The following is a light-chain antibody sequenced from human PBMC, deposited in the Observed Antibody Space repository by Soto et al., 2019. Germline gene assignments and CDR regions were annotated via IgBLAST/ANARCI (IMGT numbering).Light chain of an antibody. CDR3: QQYNNWPLT. J-gene: IGKJ4*01. CDR2: GAS. Sequence: EIVLTQSPGTLSLSPGERATLSCRASQSVGSNILAWYQQKPGRPPRLLIYGASIRATGIPARFSGSGSGTEFTLTISSLQSEDFAVYSCQQYNNWPLTFGGGTKVEIK. V-gene: IGKV3-15*01. CDR1: QSVGSNI.